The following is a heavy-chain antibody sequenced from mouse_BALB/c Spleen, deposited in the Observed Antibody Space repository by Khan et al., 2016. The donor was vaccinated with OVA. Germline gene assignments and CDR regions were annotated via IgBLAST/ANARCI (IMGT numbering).Heavy chain of an antibody. V-gene: IGHV3-2*02. J-gene: IGHJ4*01. CDR2: ISYSGST. CDR1: GYSITSNYA. Sequence: EVQLQESGPGLVKPSQSLSLTCTVTGYSITSNYAWNWIRQFPGNKLEWMGYISYSGSTNYNPSLKSRISITRDTSKNQFFLQFNSVTTEDTATYYWARGNYYGYAMDYWGQGTSITVSS. D-gene: IGHD1-1*01. CDR3: ARGNYYGYAMDY.